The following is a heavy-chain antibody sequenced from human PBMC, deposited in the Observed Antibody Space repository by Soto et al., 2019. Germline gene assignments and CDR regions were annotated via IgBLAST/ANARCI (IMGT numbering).Heavy chain of an antibody. J-gene: IGHJ4*02. V-gene: IGHV3-23*01. D-gene: IGHD4-17*01. CDR1: GFTFSSYA. Sequence: PGGSLRLSCVASGFTFSSYAMSWVRQAPGKGLEWVSAISGSGGSTYYADSVKGRFTISRDNSKNTLYLQMNSLRAEDTAVYYCAKNLGGDYGTNFDYWGQGTLVTVSS. CDR3: AKNLGGDYGTNFDY. CDR2: ISGSGGST.